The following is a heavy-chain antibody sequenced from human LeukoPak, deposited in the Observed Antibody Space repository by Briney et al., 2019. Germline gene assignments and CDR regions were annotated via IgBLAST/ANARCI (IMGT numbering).Heavy chain of an antibody. J-gene: IGHJ4*02. D-gene: IGHD3-10*01. V-gene: IGHV3-48*01. CDR2: ISGTSRTI. CDR1: GFTFNKYS. Sequence: GGSLRLSCVASGFTFNKYSMNWVRQAPGKGLRWLSYISGTSRTIYHADSVKGRFAISRDNARNSLYLQMSSLRVEDTAVYYCAKDGWLESGRTPFYFDSWGQGTLVTVSS. CDR3: AKDGWLESGRTPFYFDS.